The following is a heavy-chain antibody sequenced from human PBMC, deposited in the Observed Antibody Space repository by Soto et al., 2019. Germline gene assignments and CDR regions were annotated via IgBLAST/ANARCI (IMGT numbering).Heavy chain of an antibody. V-gene: IGHV4-4*07. J-gene: IGHJ4*02. CDR2: IYSSGSI. CDR1: GGSITNHC. CDR3: ARRTTFSSSWYDY. D-gene: IGHD6-13*01. Sequence: SETLSLTCTVSGGSITNHCWTWIRQPAGKGLEWIGRIYSSGSINYNSSLKSRLTMSVDTSKNQFSLKLTSVTAADTAVYYCARRTTFSSSWYDYWGQGTLVTVSS.